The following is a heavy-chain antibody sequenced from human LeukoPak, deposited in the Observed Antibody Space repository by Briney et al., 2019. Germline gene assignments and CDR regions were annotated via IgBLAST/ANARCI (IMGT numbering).Heavy chain of an antibody. CDR1: GFTFSSYW. CDR3: ARGGGRHVEY. J-gene: IGHJ4*02. Sequence: PGGSLRLSCAASGFTFSSYWMSWVRQAPREVLEWVAKIKEDGSEKNYVDSVKGRFTISRDNAKNSLYLQMNSLRAEDTAVYYCARGGGRHVEYWGQGNLVTVSS. CDR2: IKEDGSEK. D-gene: IGHD2/OR15-2a*01. V-gene: IGHV3-7*05.